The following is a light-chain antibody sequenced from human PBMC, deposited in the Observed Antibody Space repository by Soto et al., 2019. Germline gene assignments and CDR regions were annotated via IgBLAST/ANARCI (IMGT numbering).Light chain of an antibody. J-gene: IGLJ3*02. V-gene: IGLV2-14*02. CDR1: TSDFGTKKF. CDR2: EGT. CDR3: GSYAGSNNWV. Sequence: QSALTQPASVSGSPGQSITISCIETTSDFGTKKFFSWYQQQPGKAPKLIIYEGTKRPSGVSSRFSGSKSGNTASLTVSGLQTEDEAEYYCGSYAGSNNWVFGGGTKLTVL.